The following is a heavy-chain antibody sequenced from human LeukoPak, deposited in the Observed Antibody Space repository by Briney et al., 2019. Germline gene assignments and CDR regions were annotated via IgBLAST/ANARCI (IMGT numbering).Heavy chain of an antibody. CDR3: ARDQVGSGTYYYYGMDV. J-gene: IGHJ6*02. CDR2: IRYDGSNK. V-gene: IGHV3-30*02. D-gene: IGHD3-10*01. CDR1: GFTFSSYG. Sequence: PGGSLRLSCAASGFTFSSYGMHWVRQAPGKGLEWVAFIRYDGSNKYYADSVKGRFTISRDNSKNTLYLQMNSLRAEDTAVYYCARDQVGSGTYYYYGMDVWGQGTTVTVSS.